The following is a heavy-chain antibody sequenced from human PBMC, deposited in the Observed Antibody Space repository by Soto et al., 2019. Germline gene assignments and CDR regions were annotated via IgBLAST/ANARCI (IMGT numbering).Heavy chain of an antibody. J-gene: IGHJ4*02. CDR2: IWYDGSNK. V-gene: IGHV3-33*01. CDR3: AREFWSGPFDY. Sequence: PGGSLRLSCAASGFTFSSYGMHWVRQAPGKGLEWVAVIWYDGSNKYYADSVEGRFTISRDNSKNTLYLQMNSLRAEDTAVYYCAREFWSGPFDYWGQGTLVTVSS. D-gene: IGHD3-3*01. CDR1: GFTFSSYG.